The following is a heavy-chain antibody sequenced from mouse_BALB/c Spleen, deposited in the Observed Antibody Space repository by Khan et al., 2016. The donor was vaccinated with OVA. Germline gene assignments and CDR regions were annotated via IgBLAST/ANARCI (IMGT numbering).Heavy chain of an antibody. Sequence: QVHVKQSGAELVRPGASVKLSCKTSGYIFTSYWIHWVKQRSGQGLEWIARIHPGTDNTYFNEKLKDKATLTADKSSSTAYMQLSSLKSEDSAVYFCAREEALYYFDYWGQGTTLTVSS. CDR3: AREEALYYFDY. V-gene: IGHV1-76*01. CDR2: IHPGTDNT. J-gene: IGHJ2*01. D-gene: IGHD3-2*02. CDR1: GYIFTSYW.